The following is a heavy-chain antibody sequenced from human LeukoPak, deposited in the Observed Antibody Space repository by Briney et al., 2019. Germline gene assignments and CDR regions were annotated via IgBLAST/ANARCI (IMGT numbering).Heavy chain of an antibody. CDR1: GFTFSSYA. CDR2: ISYDGSNK. Sequence: PGGSLRLSCAASGFTFSSYAMHWVRQAPGKGLEWVAVISYDGSNKYYADSVKGRFTISRDNSKNTLYLQMNSLRAEDTAVYYCAKDPQKKYYYDTPYWGQGTLVTVSS. D-gene: IGHD3-22*01. CDR3: AKDPQKKYYYDTPY. J-gene: IGHJ4*02. V-gene: IGHV3-30-3*01.